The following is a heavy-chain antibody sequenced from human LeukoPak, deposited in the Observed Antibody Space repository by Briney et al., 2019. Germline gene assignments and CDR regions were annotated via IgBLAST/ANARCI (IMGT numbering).Heavy chain of an antibody. CDR2: IIPIFGTA. Sequence: ASVKVSCKASGGTFSSYAISWVRQAPGQGLEWMGGIIPIFGTANYAQKFQGRVTITADESTSTAYMELSSLRSEDTAVYYCARDRGEGRELSVDYWGQGTLVTVSS. V-gene: IGHV1-69*13. D-gene: IGHD3-16*02. J-gene: IGHJ4*02. CDR3: ARDRGEGRELSVDY. CDR1: GGTFSSYA.